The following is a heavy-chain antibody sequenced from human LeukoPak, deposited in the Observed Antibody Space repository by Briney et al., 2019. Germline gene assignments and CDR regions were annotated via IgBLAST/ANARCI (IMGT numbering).Heavy chain of an antibody. Sequence: GASVKVSCKASGYTFTRYVISWVRQAPGQGLEWMGWISAYNGDTNFAEKFQGRVSMTTDTSTTTAYMELKSLRSDDTAVYYCARLLGNEWQLFYFDNWGQGTLVTVPS. V-gene: IGHV1-18*01. CDR1: GYTFTRYV. D-gene: IGHD1-1*01. J-gene: IGHJ4*02. CDR2: ISAYNGDT. CDR3: ARLLGNEWQLFYFDN.